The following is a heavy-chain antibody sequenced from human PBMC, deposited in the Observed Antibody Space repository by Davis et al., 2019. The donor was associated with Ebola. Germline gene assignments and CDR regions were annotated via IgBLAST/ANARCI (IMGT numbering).Heavy chain of an antibody. CDR1: GFTFNIFD. CDR3: ARGDRAVAGSPLDY. D-gene: IGHD6-19*01. CDR2: VSYDGSNK. J-gene: IGHJ4*02. Sequence: GESLKISCAASGFTFNIFDMHWVRQAPGKGLEWVAVVSYDGSNKYYADSVKGRFTISRDNSKNTLYLQINSLRTEDTAVYYCARGDRAVAGSPLDYWGQGTLVTVSS. V-gene: IGHV3-30*19.